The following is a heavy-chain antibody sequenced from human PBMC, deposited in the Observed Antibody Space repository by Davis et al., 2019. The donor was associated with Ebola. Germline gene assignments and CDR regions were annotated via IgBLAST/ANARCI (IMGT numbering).Heavy chain of an antibody. Sequence: AASVKVSCKASGYTFTDYYMHWVRQAPGQGLEWMGRINPKSGGTNYAQKFLGRVTMTTDTSITTAFMELRSLTSDDTAVYYCARDRRLSTDYIGGSYPSDYWGQGTLVTVSS. CDR1: GYTFTDYY. J-gene: IGHJ4*02. CDR3: ARDRRLSTDYIGGSYPSDY. CDR2: INPKSGGT. V-gene: IGHV1-2*02. D-gene: IGHD3-16*02.